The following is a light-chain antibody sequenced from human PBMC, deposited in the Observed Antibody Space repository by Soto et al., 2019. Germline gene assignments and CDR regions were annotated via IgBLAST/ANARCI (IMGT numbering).Light chain of an antibody. CDR2: SAS. Sequence: EIVMTQSPATLSVSPGERATLSCRASQSVRSNLAWYQQKPGQAPRLLIYSASTRATGITARFSGSRSGTEFTHTISSLQSEDFAVYYCQQYNNWPPWTYGQGTKVEIK. V-gene: IGKV3-15*01. J-gene: IGKJ1*01. CDR3: QQYNNWPPWT. CDR1: QSVRSN.